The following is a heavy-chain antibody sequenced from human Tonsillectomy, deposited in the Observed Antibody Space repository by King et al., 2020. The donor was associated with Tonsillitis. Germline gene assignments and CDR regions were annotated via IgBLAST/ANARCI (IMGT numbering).Heavy chain of an antibody. J-gene: IGHJ6*03. V-gene: IGHV3-49*04. D-gene: IGHD4-23*01. CDR3: TRAPTLGYYYMDV. Sequence: VQLVESGGGLVQPGRSLRLSCTASGFTFGDYAMSWVRQAPGKGLEWVGFIRSKAYGGTTEYAASVKGRFTISRDDSKSIAYLQMNSLKTEDTAVYYCTRAPTLGYYYMDVWGKGTTVTVSS. CDR2: IRSKAYGGTT. CDR1: GFTFGDYA.